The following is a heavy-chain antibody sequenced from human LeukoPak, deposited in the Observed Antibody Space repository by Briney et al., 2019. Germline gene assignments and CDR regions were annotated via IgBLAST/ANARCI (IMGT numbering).Heavy chain of an antibody. V-gene: IGHV3-33*06. J-gene: IGHJ4*02. D-gene: IGHD2-15*01. CDR3: AKGGSFEY. CDR1: GFTFSSYG. Sequence: GGSLRLSCAASGFTFSSYGLHWVRQAPGKGLEWVAVIWYDGSNKYYADSVKGRFTISRDNSKNTLYLQMNSLTAEDTAVYYCAKGGSFEYWGQGTLVTVSS. CDR2: IWYDGSNK.